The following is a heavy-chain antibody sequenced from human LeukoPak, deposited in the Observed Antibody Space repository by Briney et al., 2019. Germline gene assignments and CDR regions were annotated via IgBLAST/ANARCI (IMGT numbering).Heavy chain of an antibody. D-gene: IGHD1-26*01. Sequence: GGSLRLSCAASGFTFSSHWMSWVRQAPGKGLEWVANIKKDGSEKYYVDAVKGRFTISRDNAKNSLYLQMNSLRAEDTAVYYCARDSGSYSYYFDYWGQGTLVTVSS. CDR2: IKKDGSEK. V-gene: IGHV3-7*01. CDR3: ARDSGSYSYYFDY. J-gene: IGHJ4*02. CDR1: GFTFSSHW.